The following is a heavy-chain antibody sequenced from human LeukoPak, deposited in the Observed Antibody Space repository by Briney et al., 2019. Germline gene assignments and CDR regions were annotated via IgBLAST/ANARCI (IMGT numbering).Heavy chain of an antibody. J-gene: IGHJ3*02. CDR2: VGDSGYNR. V-gene: IGHV3-23*01. CDR3: VQEGPRGLAFDI. CDR1: GFTFSDYA. Sequence: GGSLRLSCAASGFTFSDYAMSWVRQAPGKGLEWVSGVGDSGYNRFYADSVKGRFTISRDNSKNTLYLQMNSLRAEDTAVYYCVQEGPRGLAFDIWGQGTKVTVSS.